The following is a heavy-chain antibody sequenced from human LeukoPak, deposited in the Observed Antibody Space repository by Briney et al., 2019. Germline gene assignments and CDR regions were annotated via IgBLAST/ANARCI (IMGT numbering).Heavy chain of an antibody. Sequence: GGSLRLSCAASGFTLSSYWMTWVRQAPGKGLEGVADIEEDGSEKYYVDSVKGRFTISRDNSKNTLYLQMNSLRAEDTAVYYCAGHGISVNDYWGQGTLVTVSS. J-gene: IGHJ4*02. D-gene: IGHD6-25*01. CDR1: GFTLSSYW. V-gene: IGHV3-7*01. CDR2: IEEDGSEK. CDR3: AGHGISVNDY.